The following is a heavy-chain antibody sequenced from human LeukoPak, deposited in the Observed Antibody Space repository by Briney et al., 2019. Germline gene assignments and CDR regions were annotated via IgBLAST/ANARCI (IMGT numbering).Heavy chain of an antibody. D-gene: IGHD3-22*01. Sequence: SVKVSCKASGGTFSSYGISWVRQAPGQGLEWMGRIIPILGIANYAQKFQGRVTITADKSTSTAYMELSSLRSEDTAVYYCARGGDYYDSSGYCCWGQGTLVTVSS. J-gene: IGHJ4*02. CDR2: IIPILGIA. CDR3: ARGGDYYDSSGYCC. CDR1: GGTFSSYG. V-gene: IGHV1-69*04.